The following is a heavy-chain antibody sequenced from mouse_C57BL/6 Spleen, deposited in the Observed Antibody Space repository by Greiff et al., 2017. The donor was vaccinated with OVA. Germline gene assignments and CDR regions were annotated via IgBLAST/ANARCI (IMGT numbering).Heavy chain of an antibody. D-gene: IGHD1-1*01. J-gene: IGHJ4*01. CDR2: IWRGGST. Sequence: QVQLQQSGPGLVQPSQSLSITCTVSGFSLTSYGVHWVRQSPGKGLEWLGVIWRGGSTDYNAAFMSRLSITKDNSKSQVFFKMNSLQADDTAIYYCAKTDYYGSSYGAMDYWGQGTSVTVSS. CDR3: AKTDYYGSSYGAMDY. CDR1: GFSLTSYG. V-gene: IGHV2-5*01.